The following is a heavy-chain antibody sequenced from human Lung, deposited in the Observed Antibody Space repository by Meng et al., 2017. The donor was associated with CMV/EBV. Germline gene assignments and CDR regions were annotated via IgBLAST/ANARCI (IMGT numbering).Heavy chain of an antibody. J-gene: IGHJ6*02. CDR3: ARTTYDFWSGIYYYYYYGMDV. CDR2: INHSGRT. Sequence: LXCAVYGGSFSGDYWSWIRQPPGKGLEWIGEINHSGRTNYNPSLKSRVTISVDTSKNQFSLKLSSVTAADTAVYYCARTTYDFWSGIYYYYYYGMDVWGQGTTVTVSS. CDR1: GGSFSGDY. D-gene: IGHD3-3*01. V-gene: IGHV4-34*01.